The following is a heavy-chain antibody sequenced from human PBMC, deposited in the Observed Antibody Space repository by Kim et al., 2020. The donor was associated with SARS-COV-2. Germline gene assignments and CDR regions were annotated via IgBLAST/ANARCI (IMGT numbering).Heavy chain of an antibody. CDR3: ARRSCITERCYSDS. V-gene: IGHV3-23*01. D-gene: IGHD3-10*01. CDR2: IGTGGGT. Sequence: GGSLRLSCAVSGFTVTTSGMNWVRQAPAKGLEWVSAIGTGGGTYYADSVKGRFTISRDISKNTLYLQMNSLRVEDTAVYFCARRSCITERCYSDSWGQGTLVTVSA. CDR1: GFTVTTSG. J-gene: IGHJ4*02.